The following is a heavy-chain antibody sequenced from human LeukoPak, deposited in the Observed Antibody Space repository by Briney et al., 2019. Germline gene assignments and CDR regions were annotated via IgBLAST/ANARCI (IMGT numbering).Heavy chain of an antibody. CDR2: IYYSGST. CDR1: GGSISSSSYY. D-gene: IGHD4-17*01. Sequence: SETLSLTCTVSGGSISSSSYYWGWIRQPPGKGLEWIGSIYYSGSTYYNPSLKSRVTISVDTSKNQFSLKLSSVTAAVTAVYYCARPYGAAGLDWGQGTLVTVSS. V-gene: IGHV4-39*01. J-gene: IGHJ4*02. CDR3: ARPYGAAGLD.